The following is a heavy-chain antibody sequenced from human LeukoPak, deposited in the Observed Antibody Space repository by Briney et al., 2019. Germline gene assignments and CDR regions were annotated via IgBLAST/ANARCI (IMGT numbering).Heavy chain of an antibody. D-gene: IGHD6-19*01. CDR2: IYHSGST. CDR3: ARSVAVAGTADFDY. J-gene: IGHJ4*02. CDR1: GYSISSGYY. Sequence: PSETLSPTCTVSGYSISSGYYWGWIRQPPGKGLEWIGNIYHSGSTYYNPSLKSRVTISVDTSKNQFSLKLSSVTAADTAVYYCARSVAVAGTADFDYWGQGTLVTVSS. V-gene: IGHV4-38-2*02.